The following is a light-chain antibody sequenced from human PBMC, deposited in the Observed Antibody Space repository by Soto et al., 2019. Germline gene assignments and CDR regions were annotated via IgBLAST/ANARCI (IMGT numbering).Light chain of an antibody. Sequence: KVLTQSPATRCVTKGERATLSCRASQSVSSNLAWYQQKPGQAPRLLIYGASTRATGIPARFSGSGSGTEFTLTISSLQSEDFAVYYCPQYNNWPRTFGQGTKVDIK. CDR1: QSVSSN. CDR3: PQYNNWPRT. V-gene: IGKV3-15*01. CDR2: GAS. J-gene: IGKJ1*01.